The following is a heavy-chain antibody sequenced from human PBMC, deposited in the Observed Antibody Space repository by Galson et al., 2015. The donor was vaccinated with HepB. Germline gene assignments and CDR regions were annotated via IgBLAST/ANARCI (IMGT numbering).Heavy chain of an antibody. D-gene: IGHD4-17*01. CDR3: VKDALDDYGERYFDY. CDR2: IPFNGRNK. V-gene: IGHV3-30*18. J-gene: IGHJ4*02. CDR1: GFDFKTYG. Sequence: SLRLSCAASGFDFKTYGMHWVRQAPGKGLEWVAIIPFNGRNKDYADSVKGRFTISRDNSNNTLYLQMSSLRADDTAVYYCVKDALDDYGERYFDYWGRGTLVTVSS.